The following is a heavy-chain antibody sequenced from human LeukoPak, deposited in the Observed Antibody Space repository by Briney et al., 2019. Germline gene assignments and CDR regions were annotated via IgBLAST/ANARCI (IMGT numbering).Heavy chain of an antibody. CDR1: SGSISSSSYY. Sequence: ASETLSLTCTVSSGSISSSSYYWGWIRQPPGKGLEWIGSIYHSGSTFYKPSLKSRVTISVDTSKNQFSLKLSSVTAADTAVYYCASTERCSTTCPLDYWGQGTLVTVSS. CDR2: IYHSGST. CDR3: ASTERCSTTCPLDY. D-gene: IGHD2-2*01. V-gene: IGHV4-39*01. J-gene: IGHJ4*02.